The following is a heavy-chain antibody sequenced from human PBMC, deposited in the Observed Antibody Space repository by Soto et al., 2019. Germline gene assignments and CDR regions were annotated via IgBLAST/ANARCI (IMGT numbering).Heavy chain of an antibody. Sequence: EVQLLESGGGLVQPGGSLRLSCAASGFTFSSYAMSWVRQAPGKGLEWVSAISGSGGSTYYADSVKGRCTISRDNSKNTLYLQMNSLRAEDTAVYYCAKDTVGSSILYRAPFDYWCQGPLVTVSS. D-gene: IGHD6-13*01. CDR1: GFTFSSYA. CDR2: ISGSGGST. CDR3: AKDTVGSSILYRAPFDY. J-gene: IGHJ4*02. V-gene: IGHV3-23*01.